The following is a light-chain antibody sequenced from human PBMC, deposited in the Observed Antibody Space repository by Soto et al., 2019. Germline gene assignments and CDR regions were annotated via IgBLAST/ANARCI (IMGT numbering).Light chain of an antibody. V-gene: IGLV2-23*01. CDR1: KTDIGNYNL. CDR2: EDT. Sequence: QSALTQPASVSGSPGQSITISCTGTKTDIGNYNLVSWYQRHPDKAPKLIIYEDTKRPSGISSRFSASKSGPTASLTISGLQAEDEADYHCSSFAGSGTLVVFGGGTQLTVL. CDR3: SSFAGSGTLVV. J-gene: IGLJ2*01.